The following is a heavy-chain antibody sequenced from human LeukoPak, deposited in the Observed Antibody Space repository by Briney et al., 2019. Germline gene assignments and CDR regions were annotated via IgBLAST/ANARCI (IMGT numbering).Heavy chain of an antibody. V-gene: IGHV3-23*01. J-gene: IGHJ4*02. CDR3: AKDIAQGYTFGTIEEDY. CDR2: VSESGDIT. CDR1: GFTFSSYA. Sequence: TGGSLRLSCAASGFTFSSYAMSWVRQAPGKGLEWVSVVSESGDITHYAESVRGRFTISRDNSKNTLYLEMNRLRSDDTAIYYCAKDIAQGYTFGTIEEDYWGQGTLVTVAS. D-gene: IGHD5-12*01.